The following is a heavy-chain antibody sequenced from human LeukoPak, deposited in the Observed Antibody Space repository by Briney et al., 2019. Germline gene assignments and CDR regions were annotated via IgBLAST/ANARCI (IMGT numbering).Heavy chain of an antibody. CDR2: ISDSGGRT. J-gene: IGHJ4*02. D-gene: IGHD3-10*01. CDR3: AKRGVVIRVVLVGFHKEAYYFDS. Sequence: GGSLRLSCGVSGITLSNYGMSWVRQAPGKGLEWVAGISDSGGRTNYADSVKGRFTISRDSPENTLYLQMNSLRVEDTAVYFCAKRGVVIRVVLVGFHKEAYYFDSWGQGALVTVSS. CDR1: GITLSNYG. V-gene: IGHV3-23*01.